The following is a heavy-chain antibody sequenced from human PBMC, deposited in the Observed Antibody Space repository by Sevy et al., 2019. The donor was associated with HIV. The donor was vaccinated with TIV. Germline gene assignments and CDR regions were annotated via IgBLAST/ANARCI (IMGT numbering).Heavy chain of an antibody. CDR3: ALERLFSNVAEYFQN. CDR1: GFTFSSLS. D-gene: IGHD1-1*01. Sequence: GGSLRLSCAASGFTFSSLSMHWVRQAPGKGLEWVATISYDGSNKYYADSVKGRFTISRDNSKNSLYLQMNSLRAEDTAVDWCALERLFSNVAEYFQNWGQGTLVTVSS. CDR2: ISYDGSNK. V-gene: IGHV3-30-3*01. J-gene: IGHJ1*01.